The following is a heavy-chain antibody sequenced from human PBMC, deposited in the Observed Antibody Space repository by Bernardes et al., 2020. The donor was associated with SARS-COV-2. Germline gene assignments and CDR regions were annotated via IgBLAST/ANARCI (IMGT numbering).Heavy chain of an antibody. Sequence: GGSLRLSCAASGFTFDDYCMSWVRQAPGKGLEWVSNINWNGGSTCYADSVKGRFTISRDNAKNSLYLQMNSLSAEDTAFYYCARDSTLNSGGNYHNYCDPWVQGTLVTVSS. CDR3: ARDSTLNSGGNYHNYCDP. CDR2: INWNGGST. V-gene: IGHV3-20*04. J-gene: IGHJ5*02. D-gene: IGHD2-15*01. CDR1: GFTFDDYC.